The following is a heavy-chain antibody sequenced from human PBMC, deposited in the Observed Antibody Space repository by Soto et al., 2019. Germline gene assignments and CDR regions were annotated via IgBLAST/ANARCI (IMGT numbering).Heavy chain of an antibody. V-gene: IGHV1-46*01. CDR3: ARTPRLAAAGTDYYYGMDV. J-gene: IGHJ6*02. CDR1: GYIFTSYY. Sequence: ASVKVSCKASGYIFTSYYIHWVRQAPGQGLEWMGWINPFDGSRMFAQSFQGRVTMTRDTSTSTAYMELSSLRSEDTAVYYCARTPRLAAAGTDYYYGMDVWGQGTAVTVSS. D-gene: IGHD6-13*01. CDR2: INPFDGSR.